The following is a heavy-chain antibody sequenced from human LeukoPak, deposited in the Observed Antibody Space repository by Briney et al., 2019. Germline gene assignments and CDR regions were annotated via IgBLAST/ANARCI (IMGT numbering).Heavy chain of an antibody. CDR2: ISSSSSTI. D-gene: IGHD3-10*01. CDR3: ARGITSYYYYYMDV. V-gene: IGHV3-48*04. Sequence: GGSLRLSCAASGFTFSSYSMNWVRQAPGKGLEWVSYISSSSSTIYYADSVKGRFTISRDNAKNSLYLQMNSLRAEDTAVYYCARGITSYYYYYMDVWGKGTTVTVSS. CDR1: GFTFSSYS. J-gene: IGHJ6*03.